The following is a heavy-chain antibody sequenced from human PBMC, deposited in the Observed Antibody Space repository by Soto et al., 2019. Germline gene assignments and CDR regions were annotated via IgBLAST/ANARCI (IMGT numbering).Heavy chain of an antibody. CDR2: IYYDGNT. D-gene: IGHD2-8*01. J-gene: IGHJ4*02. CDR1: GGTFSGYY. V-gene: IGHV4-34*01. CDR3: ARSSIVPRLLMYPFDY. Sequence: PSETLSLTCAVYGGTFSGYYWSWIRQPPGKGLESIGNIYYDGNTYYNPSLKSRVTISLDTSKNQFSLRLNSVTAADTAVYYCARSSIVPRLLMYPFDYWGQGTLVTVSS.